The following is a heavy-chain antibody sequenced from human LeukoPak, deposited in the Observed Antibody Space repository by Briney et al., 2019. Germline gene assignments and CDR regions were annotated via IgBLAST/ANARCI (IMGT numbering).Heavy chain of an antibody. CDR1: GFTFSSYW. Sequence: PGGSLRLSCAASGFTFSSYWMHWVRQASGKGLVWVSRINSDGSSTSYADSVKGRFTISRDNAKNTLYLQMNSLRAEDTAVYYCARVAAAGYYYYYYMDVWGKGTTVTVSS. CDR2: INSDGSST. V-gene: IGHV3-74*01. CDR3: ARVAAAGYYYYYYMDV. J-gene: IGHJ6*03. D-gene: IGHD6-13*01.